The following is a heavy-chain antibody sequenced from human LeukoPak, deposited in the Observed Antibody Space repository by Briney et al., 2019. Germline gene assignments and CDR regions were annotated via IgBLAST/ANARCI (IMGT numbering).Heavy chain of an antibody. CDR1: GFTFSSYW. CDR3: ARDDCSSISCYHNWSDP. D-gene: IGHD2-2*01. V-gene: IGHV3-7*01. CDR2: LKQDGSEK. J-gene: IGHJ5*02. Sequence: GGSLRLSCAASGFTFSSYWMSWVRQAPGKGLEWVANLKQDGSEKYYVDSVKGRFTISRDNAKNSLYLQMNSLRAEDTAVYYCARDDCSSISCYHNWSDPWGQGTLVTVSS.